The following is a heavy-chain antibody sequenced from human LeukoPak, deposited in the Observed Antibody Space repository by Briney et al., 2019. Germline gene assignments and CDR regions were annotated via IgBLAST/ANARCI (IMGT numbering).Heavy chain of an antibody. V-gene: IGHV3-23*01. CDR2: ISESSRST. J-gene: IGHJ4*02. Sequence: GGSLRLSCAASGFTFSSYGMHWVRQAPGKGLEWVSAISESSRSTYHADSVKGRFTISRDNSKNMLYLQMNNLRAEDTAVYYCAKAWTVSGLFDYWGQGTLVTVSS. CDR1: GFTFSSYG. D-gene: IGHD3-3*01. CDR3: AKAWTVSGLFDY.